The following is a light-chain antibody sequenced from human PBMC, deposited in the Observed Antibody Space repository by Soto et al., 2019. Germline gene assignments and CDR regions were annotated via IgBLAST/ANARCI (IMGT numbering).Light chain of an antibody. J-gene: IGLJ3*02. CDR2: DDS. CDR1: NXGSKS. CDR3: QVWDSSTDHNWV. V-gene: IGLV3-21*02. Sequence: SYELTQPPSVSVXPXQTARITCGXNNXGSKSVHWYQQKPGQAPVLVVYDDSDRPSGIPERFSGSNSGNTATLTISRVEAGDEADYYCQVWDSSTDHNWVFGGGTKLTVL.